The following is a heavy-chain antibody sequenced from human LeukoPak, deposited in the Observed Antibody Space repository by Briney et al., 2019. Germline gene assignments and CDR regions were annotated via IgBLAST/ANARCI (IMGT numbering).Heavy chain of an antibody. CDR1: GYSFTTYW. CDR3: ARQAAMFPLDY. D-gene: IGHD3-10*02. Sequence: GESLKISCKGSGYSFTTYWIGWVRQLPGKGLEWMGIINPGDSDTRYSTSFQGQVTISADKSISTTYLQWSSLKASDNAMYYCARQAAMFPLDYWGQEPLVPVSS. V-gene: IGHV5-51*01. J-gene: IGHJ4*02. CDR2: INPGDSDT.